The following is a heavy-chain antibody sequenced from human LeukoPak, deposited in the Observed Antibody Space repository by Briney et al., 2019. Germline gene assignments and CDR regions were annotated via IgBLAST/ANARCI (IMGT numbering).Heavy chain of an antibody. CDR1: GGSFSGYY. J-gene: IGHJ4*02. CDR3: ARASGQWLVRRHDY. Sequence: SETLSLTCAVYGGSFSGYYWSWIRQPPGKGLEWIGEINHSGSTNYNPSLKSRVTISVDTSKDQFSLKLSSVTAADTAVYYCARASGQWLVRRHDYWDQGTLVTVSS. V-gene: IGHV4-34*01. CDR2: INHSGST. D-gene: IGHD6-19*01.